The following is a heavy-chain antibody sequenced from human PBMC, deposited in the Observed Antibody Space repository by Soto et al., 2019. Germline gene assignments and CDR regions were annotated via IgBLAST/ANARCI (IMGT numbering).Heavy chain of an antibody. J-gene: IGHJ4*02. Sequence: GGSLRLSCAASGFTFSSYGMHWVRQAPGKGLEWVAVIWYDGSNKYYADSVKGRFTISRDNSKNTLYLQMNSLRAEDTAVYYCARDSDSSGWKLIDYWGQGTLVTVSS. CDR1: GFTFSSYG. CDR3: ARDSDSSGWKLIDY. V-gene: IGHV3-33*01. CDR2: IWYDGSNK. D-gene: IGHD6-19*01.